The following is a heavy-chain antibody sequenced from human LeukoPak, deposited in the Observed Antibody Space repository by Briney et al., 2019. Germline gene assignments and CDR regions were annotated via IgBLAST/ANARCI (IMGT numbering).Heavy chain of an antibody. CDR3: ARSDRSGYYSF. V-gene: IGHV3-13*01. Sequence: PGGSLRLSCAASGFTFSSSDMHWVRQATGRGLEWVSAIGTAGDTYYPGSVKGRFTISRENAKNSLYLQMNSLRVGDTAVYYCARSDRSGYYSFWGQGTLVTVSS. D-gene: IGHD3-22*01. J-gene: IGHJ4*02. CDR1: GFTFSSSD. CDR2: IGTAGDT.